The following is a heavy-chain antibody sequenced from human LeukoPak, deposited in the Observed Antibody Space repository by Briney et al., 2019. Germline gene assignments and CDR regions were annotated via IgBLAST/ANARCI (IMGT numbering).Heavy chain of an antibody. CDR3: ARLKTMKLAYYFDY. CDR1: GGSISSSSYY. J-gene: IGHJ4*02. Sequence: SETLSLTCTVSGGSISSSSYYWGWIRQPPGKGLEWIGSIYYSESTYYNSSLKSRATISVDTSKNQFSLKLSSVTAADTAVYYCARLKTMKLAYYFDYWGQGTLVTVSS. CDR2: IYYSEST. V-gene: IGHV4-39*01. D-gene: IGHD3-22*01.